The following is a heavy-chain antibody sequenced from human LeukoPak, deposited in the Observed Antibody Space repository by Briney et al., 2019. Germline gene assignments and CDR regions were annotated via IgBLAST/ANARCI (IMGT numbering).Heavy chain of an antibody. CDR2: IYYSGST. CDR1: GGSISSYY. J-gene: IGHJ6*03. CDR3: ARGLNILYCSSTSCPDSSPGGYYYYYYMDV. V-gene: IGHV4-59*01. Sequence: SETLSLTCTVSGGSISSYYWSWIRQPPGKGLEWIGYIYYSGSTNYNPSLKSRVTISVDTSKNQFSLKLSSVTAADTAVYYCARGLNILYCSSTSCPDSSPGGYYYYYYMDVWGKGTTVTVSS. D-gene: IGHD2-2*01.